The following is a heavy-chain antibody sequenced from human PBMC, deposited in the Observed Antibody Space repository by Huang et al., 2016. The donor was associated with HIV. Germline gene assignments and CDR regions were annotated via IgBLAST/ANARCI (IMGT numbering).Heavy chain of an antibody. CDR3: ARAVDGFNSKGFYMDV. J-gene: IGHJ6*03. V-gene: IGHV3-30*02. Sequence: QVQLVESGGGVVQPGGSLRLSCGASGFIFDNFGLHWVREGTGKGLEWVALIRADGSNEYNGESVKGRFSISRDNFENMVYLQMNSLGDGDTAIYYCARAVDGFNSKGFYMDVWGKGTAVIVSS. CDR1: GFIFDNFG. D-gene: IGHD5-12*01. CDR2: IRADGSNE.